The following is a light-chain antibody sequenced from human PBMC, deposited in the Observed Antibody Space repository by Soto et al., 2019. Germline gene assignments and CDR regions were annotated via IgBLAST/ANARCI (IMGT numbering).Light chain of an antibody. CDR3: QQSYTTLFT. J-gene: IGKJ3*01. V-gene: IGKV1-39*01. CDR1: QSISNY. Sequence: DIQMTQSPSSLSASVGDRVTITCRASQSISNYLNWYQQKPGKAPKLLIYDASSLQSGVPSRFSGSGSGTDFTLTISSLQPEDFATYTCQQSYTTLFTFGPGTNVDI. CDR2: DAS.